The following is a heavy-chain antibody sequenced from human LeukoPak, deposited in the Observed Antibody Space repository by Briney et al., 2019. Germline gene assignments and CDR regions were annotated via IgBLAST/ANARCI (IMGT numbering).Heavy chain of an antibody. CDR2: IKQDGSEK. J-gene: IGHJ4*02. Sequence: GGSLRLSCAASGFTFSSYWMSWVRQAPGKGLEWVANIKQDGSEKYYVDSVKGRFTISRDNAKNSLYLQMNSLRAEDTAVYYCAREGQLALYYFDYWSQGTLVTVSS. CDR3: AREGQLALYYFDY. D-gene: IGHD6-6*01. V-gene: IGHV3-7*01. CDR1: GFTFSSYW.